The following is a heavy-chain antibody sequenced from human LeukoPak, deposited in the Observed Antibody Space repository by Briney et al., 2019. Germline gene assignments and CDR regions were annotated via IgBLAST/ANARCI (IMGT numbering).Heavy chain of an antibody. J-gene: IGHJ4*02. CDR3: ARASSGSFYYFDY. CDR2: ISSSSSYI. V-gene: IGHV3-21*01. Sequence: PGGSLRLSCAASGFTFSSYSMNWVRQAPGKGLEWVSSISSSSSYIYYADSVKGRFTISRDNAKNSLYLQMNSLRAEDTAVYYCARASSGSFYYFDYWGQGTLVTVSS. CDR1: GFTFSSYS. D-gene: IGHD3-22*01.